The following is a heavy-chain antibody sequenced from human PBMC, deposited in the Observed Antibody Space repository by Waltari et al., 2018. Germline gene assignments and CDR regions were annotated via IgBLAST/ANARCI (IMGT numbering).Heavy chain of an antibody. CDR3: AHSGARARGDYFQH. J-gene: IGHJ4*02. D-gene: IGHD6-6*01. CDR2: IYWDDDK. V-gene: IGHV2-5*02. Sequence: QITLKESGPTLVKPTQTLTLTCTFSGFSLSTTGGGVGWIRQPPGKALEWLSLIYWDDDKRYSPSLKSRLTITKDTSKNQVVLTMTNMDPVDTATYYCAHSGARARGDYFQHWGQGTLVTVSS. CDR1: GFSLSTTGGG.